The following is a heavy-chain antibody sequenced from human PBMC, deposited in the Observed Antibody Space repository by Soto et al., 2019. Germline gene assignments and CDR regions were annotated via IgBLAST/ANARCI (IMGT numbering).Heavy chain of an antibody. D-gene: IGHD4-17*01. CDR2: ISYDGSNK. J-gene: IGHJ3*02. CDR3: TVTTDAFAI. CDR1: GFTFSSYG. Sequence: QVQLVESGGGVVQPGRSLRLSCAASGFTFSSYGMHWVRQAPGKGLEWVAVISYDGSNKYYADSVKGRFTISRDNSKNTLYLQMNSLRAEDTAVYSATVTTDAFAIWGQGTMVTVSS. V-gene: IGHV3-30*03.